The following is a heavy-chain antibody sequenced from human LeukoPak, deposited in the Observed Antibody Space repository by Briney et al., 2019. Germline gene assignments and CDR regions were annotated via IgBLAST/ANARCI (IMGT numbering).Heavy chain of an antibody. CDR2: ISSSGSTI. CDR3: ARESEGGGYCSGGSCYFDY. Sequence: GGSLRLSCAASGFTFSDYYMSWIRQAPGKGLEWVPYISSSGSTIYYADSVKGRFTISRDNAKNSLYLQMNSLRAEDTAVYYCARESEGGGYCSGGSCYFDYWGQGTLVTVSS. J-gene: IGHJ4*02. D-gene: IGHD2-15*01. CDR1: GFTFSDYY. V-gene: IGHV3-11*01.